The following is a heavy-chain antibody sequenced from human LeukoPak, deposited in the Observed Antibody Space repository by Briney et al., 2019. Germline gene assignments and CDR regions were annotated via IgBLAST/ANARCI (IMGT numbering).Heavy chain of an antibody. J-gene: IGHJ3*02. CDR1: GFTFSSYA. CDR3: ARDSYDILTGHGGSAFDI. CDR2: ISYDGSNK. D-gene: IGHD3-9*01. Sequence: GRSLRLSCAASGFTFSSYAMHWVRQAPGKGLEWVAVISYDGSNKYYADSVKGRFTISRDNSKNTLYLQMNSLRAEDMAVYYCARDSYDILTGHGGSAFDIWGQGTMVTVSS. V-gene: IGHV3-30-3*01.